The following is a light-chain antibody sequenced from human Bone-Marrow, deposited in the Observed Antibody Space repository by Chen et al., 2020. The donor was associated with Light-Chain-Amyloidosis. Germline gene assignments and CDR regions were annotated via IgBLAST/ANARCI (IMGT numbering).Light chain of an antibody. CDR2: RDT. V-gene: IGLV3-25*03. CDR3: QSADSSGTYEVR. Sequence: SYELTQPPSVSVSPGQTARITCSGDDLPTKYAYWYQQKPGQAPVLGIHRDTERPSGISERFSGSSTGTTATLTISGVQAEDEADYRCQSADSSGTYEVRFGGGTKLTVL. CDR1: DLPTKY. J-gene: IGLJ2*01.